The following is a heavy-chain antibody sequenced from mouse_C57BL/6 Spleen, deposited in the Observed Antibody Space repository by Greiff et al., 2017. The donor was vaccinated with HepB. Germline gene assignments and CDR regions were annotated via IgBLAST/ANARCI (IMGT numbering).Heavy chain of an antibody. D-gene: IGHD1-1*01. CDR3: ARSNYGSSYEDY. V-gene: IGHV1-54*01. Sequence: QVHVKQSGAELVRPGTSVKVSCKASGYAFTNYLIEWVKQRPGQGLEWIGVINPGSGGTNYNEKFKGKATLTADKSSSTAYMQLSSLTSEDSAVYFCARSNYGSSYEDYWGQGTTLTVSS. CDR1: GYAFTNYL. J-gene: IGHJ2*01. CDR2: INPGSGGT.